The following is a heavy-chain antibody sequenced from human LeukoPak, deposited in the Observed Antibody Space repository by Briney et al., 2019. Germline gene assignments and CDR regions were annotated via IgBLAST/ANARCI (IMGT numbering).Heavy chain of an antibody. CDR2: IYYSGST. V-gene: IGHV4-39*07. Sequence: SETLSLTCTVSGGSISSSSYYWGWIRQPPGKGLEWIGSIYYSGSTYYNPSLKSRVTISVDTSKNQFSLKLSSVTAADTAVYYCARGSRYSYGPAPWGQGTLVTVSS. D-gene: IGHD5-18*01. J-gene: IGHJ5*02. CDR1: GGSISSSSYY. CDR3: ARGSRYSYGPAP.